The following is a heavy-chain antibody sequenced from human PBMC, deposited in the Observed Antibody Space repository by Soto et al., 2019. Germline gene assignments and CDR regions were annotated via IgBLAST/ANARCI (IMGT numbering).Heavy chain of an antibody. V-gene: IGHV4-59*01. CDR3: ASFRDNWGFDY. Sequence: SENPSPPSPVACGSLSNFYWRWIRQPPGKGLEWIGYIYYSGSTNYNPSLKSRVTISVDTSKNQFSLKLSSVTAADTAVYYCASFRDNWGFDYWGQGTLVTVSS. J-gene: IGHJ4*02. CDR1: CGSLSNFY. CDR2: IYYSGST. D-gene: IGHD7-27*01.